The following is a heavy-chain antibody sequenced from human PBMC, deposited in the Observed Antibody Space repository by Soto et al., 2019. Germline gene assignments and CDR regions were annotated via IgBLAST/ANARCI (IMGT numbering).Heavy chain of an antibody. CDR1: GGSINSRSYY. CDR2: IYYSGST. D-gene: IGHD2-21*02. V-gene: IGHV4-39*01. CDR3: ARQRTSVVTQAYFDD. Sequence: PXGTLSLTCTVSGGSINSRSYYWGWIRQSPGKGLEWIGSIYYSGSTYYNPSLKSRVAMSVDTSKNQFSLKLRSVSAADTAVYYCARQRTSVVTQAYFDDWGQGSLVTVSS. J-gene: IGHJ4*02.